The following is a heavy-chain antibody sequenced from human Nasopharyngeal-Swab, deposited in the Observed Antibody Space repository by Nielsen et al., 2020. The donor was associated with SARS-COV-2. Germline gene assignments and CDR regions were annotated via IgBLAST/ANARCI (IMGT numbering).Heavy chain of an antibody. CDR2: IYYSGST. D-gene: IGHD3-22*01. Sequence: RGKGLEWIGYIYYSGSTNYNPSLKSRVTISVDTSKNQFSLKLSSVTAADTAVYYCARVGTYYYDSSGHLNYYYYYYMDVWGKGTTVTVSS. V-gene: IGHV4-59*13. CDR3: ARVGTYYYDSSGHLNYYYYYYMDV. J-gene: IGHJ6*03.